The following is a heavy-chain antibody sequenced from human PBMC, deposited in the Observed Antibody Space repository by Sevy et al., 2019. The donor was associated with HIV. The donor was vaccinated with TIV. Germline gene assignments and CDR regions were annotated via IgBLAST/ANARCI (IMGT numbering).Heavy chain of an antibody. V-gene: IGHV4-4*07. Sequence: SETLSLTCTVSGGSISSYYWSWIRLPAGKGLEWIGRHYTSGSTNDNPSLKSRVTISVDTSKNQLSLKLSSVTAADTAVYYCARDPSIAATYYYYYMDVWGKGTTVTVSS. D-gene: IGHD6-6*01. J-gene: IGHJ6*03. CDR2: HYTSGST. CDR3: ARDPSIAATYYYYYMDV. CDR1: GGSISSYY.